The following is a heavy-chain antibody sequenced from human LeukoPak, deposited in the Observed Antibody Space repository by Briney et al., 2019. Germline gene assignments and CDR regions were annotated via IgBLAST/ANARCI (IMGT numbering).Heavy chain of an antibody. CDR2: MNPSSGNT. CDR1: GYTFTSYD. Sequence: ASVKVSCKASGYTFTSYDINWVRQATGQGLEWMGWMNPSSGNTGYAQKFQGRVTMTRNTSISTAYVELSSLRSEDTAVYYCARAHSGSYFGYYYGMDVWGQGTTVTVSS. CDR3: ARAHSGSYFGYYYGMDV. J-gene: IGHJ6*02. D-gene: IGHD1-26*01. V-gene: IGHV1-8*01.